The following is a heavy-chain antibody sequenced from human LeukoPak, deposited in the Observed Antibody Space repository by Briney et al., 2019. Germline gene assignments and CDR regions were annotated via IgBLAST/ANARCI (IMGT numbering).Heavy chain of an antibody. J-gene: IGHJ4*02. D-gene: IGHD1-1*01. CDR1: GDSVSGNSAT. Sequence: SQTLSLTFAISGDSVSGNSATWNWIRQSPSRGLEWLGRTYYRSKWYNDYALSVKSRISINSDTSKNQFSLQLNSVTPEDTAVYYCASGSLEFDNWGQGTLVTVSS. CDR3: ASGSLEFDN. CDR2: TYYRSKWYN. V-gene: IGHV6-1*01.